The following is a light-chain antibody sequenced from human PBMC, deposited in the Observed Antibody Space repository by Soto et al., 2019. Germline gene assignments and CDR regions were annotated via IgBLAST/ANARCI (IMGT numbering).Light chain of an antibody. J-gene: IGLJ2*01. V-gene: IGLV2-8*01. CDR2: DVS. CDR3: SSYAGSNNVV. Sequence: QSVLTQPPSASGSPGQAVTISCTGTSSDVGGYNYVSWYQHHPAKAPKLMIYDVSKRPSRVHHRFSCSKSGNTASLTASGLQAEDEADYYCSSYAGSNNVVFGGGTKLTVL. CDR1: SSDVGGYNY.